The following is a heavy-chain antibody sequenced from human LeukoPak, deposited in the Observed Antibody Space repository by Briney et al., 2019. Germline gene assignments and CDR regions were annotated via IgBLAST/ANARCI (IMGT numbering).Heavy chain of an antibody. Sequence: PGGSLRLSCAASGFTFDDYGMSWVRHAPGKGLEWVSGINWNGGSTGYADSVKGRFTISRDNAKNSLYLQMNSLRAEDTAVYYCARGMVRGDPSYYYMDVWGKGTTVTVSS. CDR2: INWNGGST. D-gene: IGHD3-10*01. J-gene: IGHJ6*03. V-gene: IGHV3-20*04. CDR1: GFTFDDYG. CDR3: ARGMVRGDPSYYYMDV.